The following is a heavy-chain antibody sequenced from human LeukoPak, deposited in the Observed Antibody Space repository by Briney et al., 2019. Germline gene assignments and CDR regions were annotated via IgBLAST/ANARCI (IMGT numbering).Heavy chain of an antibody. J-gene: IGHJ4*02. Sequence: PGRSLRLSCAASGFTFSSYSVNWVRQAPGKGLEWVSSISSSSSYIYYADSVKGRFTISRDNAKNSLYLQMNSLRAEDTAVYYCARADYDSSGYPYDYWGQGTLVTVSS. D-gene: IGHD3-22*01. CDR2: ISSSSSYI. V-gene: IGHV3-21*01. CDR3: ARADYDSSGYPYDY. CDR1: GFTFSSYS.